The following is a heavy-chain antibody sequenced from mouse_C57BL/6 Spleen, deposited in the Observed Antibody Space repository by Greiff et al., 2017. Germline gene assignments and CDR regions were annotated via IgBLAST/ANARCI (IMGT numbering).Heavy chain of an antibody. Sequence: EVPLQQSGPELVKPGASVTISCKASGYPFPDYNMNWVKQSNGTSLEWIGVINPNYGTTSYNQKFKGKATLPVDQSSSTAYMQLNSLTSEDSAVYYCAREGITGTWFAYWGQGTLVTVSA. D-gene: IGHD4-1*01. V-gene: IGHV1-39*01. CDR3: AREGITGTWFAY. CDR2: INPNYGTT. CDR1: GYPFPDYN. J-gene: IGHJ3*01.